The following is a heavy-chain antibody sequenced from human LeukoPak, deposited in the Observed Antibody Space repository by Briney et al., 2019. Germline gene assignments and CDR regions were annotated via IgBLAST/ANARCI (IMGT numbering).Heavy chain of an antibody. Sequence: GGSLRLSCAASGFTFNSDAMSWVRQAPGKGLEWVSAISGSGDSTYYADSVKGRFTISRDNSKNTLYLQMNSLRAEDTALYYXXXGAPLAGDWFDPWGQGTLVTVSS. J-gene: IGHJ5*02. D-gene: IGHD1-26*01. V-gene: IGHV3-23*01. CDR3: XXGAPLAGDWFDP. CDR2: ISGSGDST. CDR1: GFTFNSDA.